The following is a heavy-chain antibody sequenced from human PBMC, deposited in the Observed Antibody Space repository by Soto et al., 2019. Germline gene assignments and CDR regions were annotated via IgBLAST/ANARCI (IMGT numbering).Heavy chain of an antibody. Sequence: GGSLRLSCAASGFTFSSYGMHWVRQAPGKGLEWVAVIWYDGSNKYYADSVKGRFTISRDNSKNTLYLQMNSLRAEDTAVYYCAREYSGYYTVYYYYYGMDVRGQGTTVTVSS. CDR3: AREYSGYYTVYYYYYGMDV. CDR1: GFTFSSYG. CDR2: IWYDGSNK. J-gene: IGHJ6*02. V-gene: IGHV3-33*01. D-gene: IGHD3-3*01.